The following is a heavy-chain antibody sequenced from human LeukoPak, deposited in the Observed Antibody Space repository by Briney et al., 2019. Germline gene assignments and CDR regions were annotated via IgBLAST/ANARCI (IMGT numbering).Heavy chain of an antibody. CDR3: AKAVYYYGSGSHDY. J-gene: IGHJ4*02. Sequence: GGSLRLSCAASGFTFSSYAMSWVRQAPGKGLEWVSAISGSGDITDYADSVKGRFTISRDNSKITLYLLMNSLRAEDTAVYYCAKAVYYYGSGSHDYRGQGTLVTVSS. CDR2: ISGSGDIT. CDR1: GFTFSSYA. V-gene: IGHV3-23*01. D-gene: IGHD3-10*01.